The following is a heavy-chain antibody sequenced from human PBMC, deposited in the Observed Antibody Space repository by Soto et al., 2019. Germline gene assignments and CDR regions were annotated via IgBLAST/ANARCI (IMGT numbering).Heavy chain of an antibody. V-gene: IGHV4-30-2*01. CDR3: ARLDYSNAVGWFHX. Sequence: TLSLTCAVSGGSISSVGYSWSWIRQPPGKGLEVIGYIYHSGRTYYNPSLKSRVTISVDRSKNQFSLELSSVTAADTAVYYCARLDYSNAVGWFHXWGQGTLVPVSX. CDR2: IYHSGRT. CDR1: GGSISSVGYS. J-gene: IGHJ5*02. D-gene: IGHD4-4*01.